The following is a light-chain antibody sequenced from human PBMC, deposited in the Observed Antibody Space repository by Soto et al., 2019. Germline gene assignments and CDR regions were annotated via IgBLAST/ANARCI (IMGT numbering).Light chain of an antibody. CDR3: SSYTSSSTGV. J-gene: IGLJ3*02. V-gene: IGLV2-14*01. CDR1: SSEVGGYNY. Sequence: QSALTQPASVSGSPGQSITISCTGTSSEVGGYNYVSWYQQHPGKAPKLMIYAVSNRPSGVSNRFSGSKSGNTASLTISGLQAEDEADYYCSSYTSSSTGVFGGGTKLTVL. CDR2: AVS.